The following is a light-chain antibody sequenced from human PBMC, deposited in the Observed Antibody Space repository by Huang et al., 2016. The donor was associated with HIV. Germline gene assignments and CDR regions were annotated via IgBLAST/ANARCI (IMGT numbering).Light chain of an antibody. V-gene: IGKV2-28*01. CDR1: QGLQHCNGYNY. Sequence: DIVMTQSPLSLSVTPGEAASISCRSSQGLQHCNGYNYLNWFLQKPGQSPQLMISLGSNRASGVPDRFSGSGSGADFTLKISRVEAEDVGVYYCMQVLQPPFAFGPGTKVDIK. CDR3: MQVLQPPFA. CDR2: LGS. J-gene: IGKJ3*01.